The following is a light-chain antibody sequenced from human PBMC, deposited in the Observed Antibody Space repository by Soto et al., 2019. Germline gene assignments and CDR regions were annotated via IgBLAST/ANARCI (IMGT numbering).Light chain of an antibody. J-gene: IGLJ2*01. CDR1: SSDVGSYNL. Sequence: QSVLTQPASVSGSPGQSITISCTGTSSDVGSYNLVSWYQQHPGKAPKLMIYEVSKWPSGVSNRFSGSKSGNTASLTISGLQAEDEADYYCCSYAGSSTYVVFGGETKETVL. V-gene: IGLV2-23*02. CDR3: CSYAGSSTYVV. CDR2: EVS.